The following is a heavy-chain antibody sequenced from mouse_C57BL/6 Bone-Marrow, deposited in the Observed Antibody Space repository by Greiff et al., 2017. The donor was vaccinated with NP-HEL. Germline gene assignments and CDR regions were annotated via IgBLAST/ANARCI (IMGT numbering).Heavy chain of an antibody. CDR2: IYPGDGDT. CDR1: GYAFSSYW. D-gene: IGHD1-1*01. Sequence: QVQLKQSGAELVKPGASVKISCKASGYAFSSYWMNWVKQRPGKGLEWIGQIYPGDGDTNYNGKFKGKATLTADKSSSTAYMQLSSLTSEDSAVYFCARLLIYGSYWYFDVWGTGTTVTVSS. V-gene: IGHV1-80*01. J-gene: IGHJ1*03. CDR3: ARLLIYGSYWYFDV.